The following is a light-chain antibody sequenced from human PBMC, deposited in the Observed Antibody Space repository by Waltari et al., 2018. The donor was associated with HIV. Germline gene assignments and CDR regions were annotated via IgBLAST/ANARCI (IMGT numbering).Light chain of an antibody. CDR3: CSYAGSSNWV. Sequence: QSALTQPASVSGSPGQSITISCTGSSSDVGSYNLVSWYQQHPGKAPKLMIYEGIKRPSGVSNRFSGSKSGNTASLTISGLQAEDEADYDCCSYAGSSNWVCGGGTKLTVL. V-gene: IGLV2-23*01. CDR1: SSDVGSYNL. CDR2: EGI. J-gene: IGLJ3*02.